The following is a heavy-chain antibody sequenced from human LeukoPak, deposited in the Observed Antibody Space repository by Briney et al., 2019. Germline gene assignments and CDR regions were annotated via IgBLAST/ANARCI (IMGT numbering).Heavy chain of an antibody. CDR2: IRSKAYGATT. Sequence: GRSLRLSCTGSGFIFTDYTMSWFRQAPGKGLEWVGSIRSKAYGATTQYAASVKGRFTISRDDSKGITYLQMDSLKTEDAAVYYCTRDWYCNSANCYSLDWGQGTLVTVSS. D-gene: IGHD2-2*01. V-gene: IGHV3-49*03. J-gene: IGHJ4*02. CDR3: TRDWYCNSANCYSLD. CDR1: GFIFTDYT.